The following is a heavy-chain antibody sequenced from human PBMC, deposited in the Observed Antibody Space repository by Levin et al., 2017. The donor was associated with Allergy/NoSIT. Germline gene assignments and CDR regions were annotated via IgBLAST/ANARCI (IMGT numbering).Heavy chain of an antibody. V-gene: IGHV1-2*02. CDR1: GYVFTDYH. J-gene: IGHJ1*01. CDR3: ARDIEDFLTGYF. Sequence: EASVKVSCKASGYVFTDYHIHWVRQAPGQGLEWMGWINPNSGGTKYAQKFQGRVTMTRDTSISTVYMEMSRLRYDDTAVYYCARDIEDFLTGYFWGQGASVTVSS. CDR2: INPNSGGT. D-gene: IGHD3-9*01.